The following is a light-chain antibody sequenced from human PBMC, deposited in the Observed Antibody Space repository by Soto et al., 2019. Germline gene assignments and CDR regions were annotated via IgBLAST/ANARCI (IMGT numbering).Light chain of an antibody. J-gene: IGLJ2*01. Sequence: QSALTQPASVSGSPGQSITISCTGTSSDVGGYNDVSWYQQHPGKAPKLMIYDVSNQPSGVSNRFSGSKSGNTASLTISGVQAEDVADYYCSSYTSSSPVVFGGGTKLTVL. CDR3: SSYTSSSPVV. V-gene: IGLV2-14*01. CDR2: DVS. CDR1: SSDVGGYND.